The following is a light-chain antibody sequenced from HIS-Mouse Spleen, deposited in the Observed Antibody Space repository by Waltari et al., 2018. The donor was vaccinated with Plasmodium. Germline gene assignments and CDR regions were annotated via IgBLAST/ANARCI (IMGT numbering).Light chain of an antibody. CDR3: QVWDSSTVV. CDR2: RDS. Sequence: SYELTQHLSVSAALGQTARITCGGDDTGRKNVHWYQQKQGQAPVLVIYRDSNRPSGIPERFSGSNSGNTATLTISRAQAGDEADYYCQVWDSSTVVFGGGTKLTVL. J-gene: IGLJ2*01. V-gene: IGLV3-9*01. CDR1: DTGRKN.